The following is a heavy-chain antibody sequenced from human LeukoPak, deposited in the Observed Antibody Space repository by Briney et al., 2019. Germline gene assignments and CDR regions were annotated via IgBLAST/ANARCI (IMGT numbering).Heavy chain of an antibody. CDR3: ARDCAGTVFYYYYYMDV. CDR1: GFTFSSYS. D-gene: IGHD1-7*01. Sequence: GGSLRLSCAASGFTFSSYSMNWVRQAPGKGLEWVSSISSSSSYIYYADSVKGRFTISRDNAKNSLYLQMNSLRAEDTAVYYCARDCAGTVFYYYYYMDVWGKGTTVTVSS. J-gene: IGHJ6*03. V-gene: IGHV3-21*01. CDR2: ISSSSSYI.